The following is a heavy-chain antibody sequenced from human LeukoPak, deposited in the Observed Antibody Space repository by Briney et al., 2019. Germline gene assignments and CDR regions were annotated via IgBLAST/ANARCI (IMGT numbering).Heavy chain of an antibody. CDR2: ISNTGRAT. CDR3: AHQVPPNDEFFDH. Sequence: GGSLRLSCVASGFTFCIYSMHWVRQAPGEGLEWLSGISNTGRATDYADSIKGRFTISRDNSKNTVFLQMNSLRAEDTAEYFCAHQVPPNDEFFDHWGQGTLVTVSS. V-gene: IGHV3-23*01. J-gene: IGHJ5*02. CDR1: GFTFCIYS.